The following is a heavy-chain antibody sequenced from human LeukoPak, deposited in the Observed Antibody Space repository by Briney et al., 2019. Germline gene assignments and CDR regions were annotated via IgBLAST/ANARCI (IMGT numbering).Heavy chain of an antibody. CDR2: IYYSGST. V-gene: IGHV4-39*01. CDR3: HRAVDAFDI. Sequence: SETLSLTCTVSGGSISSSSYYWGWIRQPPGKGLEWIGSIYYSGSTYYNSSLKSRVTISVDTSKNQFSPKLSSVTAADTAVYYCHRAVDAFDIWGQGTMVTVSS. J-gene: IGHJ3*02. D-gene: IGHD5-24*01. CDR1: GGSISSSSYY.